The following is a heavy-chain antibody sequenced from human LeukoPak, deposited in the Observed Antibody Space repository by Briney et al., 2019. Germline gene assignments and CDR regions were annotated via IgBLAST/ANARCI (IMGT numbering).Heavy chain of an antibody. CDR3: ARETRWEQTLGPDY. Sequence: GGSLRLSCAASGFTFSSYSMNWVRQAPGKGLEWVSSISSSSSYIYYADSVKGRFTISRDNAKNSLYLQMNSLRAEDTAVYYCARETRWEQTLGPDYWGQGTLVTVSS. D-gene: IGHD1-26*01. CDR1: GFTFSSYS. CDR2: ISSSSSYI. J-gene: IGHJ4*02. V-gene: IGHV3-21*01.